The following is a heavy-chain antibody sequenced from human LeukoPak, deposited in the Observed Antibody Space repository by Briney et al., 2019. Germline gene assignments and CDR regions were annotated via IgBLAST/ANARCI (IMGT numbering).Heavy chain of an antibody. V-gene: IGHV4-31*03. D-gene: IGHD3-22*01. Sequence: SQTLSLTCTVSGGSISSGGYYWSWTRQHPGKGLEWIGYIYYSGSTYYNPSPKSRVTISVDTSKNQFSLKLSSVTAADTAVYYCARDRGPLGYYDSSGYDIWGQGTMVTVSS. CDR2: IYYSGST. J-gene: IGHJ3*02. CDR3: ARDRGPLGYYDSSGYDI. CDR1: GGSISSGGYY.